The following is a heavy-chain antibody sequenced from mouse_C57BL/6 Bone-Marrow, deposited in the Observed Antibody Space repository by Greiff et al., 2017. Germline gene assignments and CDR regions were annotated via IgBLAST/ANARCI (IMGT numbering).Heavy chain of an antibody. CDR3: ARSNYLLCDD. CDR2: ISSGGSYT. D-gene: IGHD2-1*01. V-gene: IGHV5-6*01. Sequence: EVHLVESGGDLVKPGGSLKLSCAASGFTFSSYGMSWVRQTPDKRLEWVPTISSGGSYTYYPDSVKGRFTISRDNAKNTLYLQMSSLKSEDTAMYYCARSNYLLCDDWGQGTTLTVSS. J-gene: IGHJ2*01. CDR1: GFTFSSYG.